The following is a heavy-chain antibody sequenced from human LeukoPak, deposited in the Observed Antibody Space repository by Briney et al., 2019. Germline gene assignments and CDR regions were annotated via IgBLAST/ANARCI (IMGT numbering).Heavy chain of an antibody. CDR1: GFTFSSYG. J-gene: IGHJ6*04. Sequence: GGSLRLSCAASGFTFSSYGMHWVRQAPGKGLXXXXXXXYDGSNKYYADSVKGRFTISRDNSKNTLYLQMNSLRAEDTAAYYCARDLMVRGDYYYGMDVWGKGTTVTVSS. CDR2: XXYDGSNK. D-gene: IGHD3-10*01. V-gene: IGHV3-33*01. CDR3: ARDLMVRGDYYYGMDV.